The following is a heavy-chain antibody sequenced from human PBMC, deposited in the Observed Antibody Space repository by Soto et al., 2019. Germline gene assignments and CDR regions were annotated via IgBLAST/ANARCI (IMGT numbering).Heavy chain of an antibody. CDR1: GFTVSSNY. CDR2: IYSGGST. V-gene: IGHV3-66*01. J-gene: IGHJ3*02. D-gene: IGHD3-9*01. CDR3: ARDVPYYDILTGYYLGAFDI. Sequence: GGSLRLSCAASGFTVSSNYMSWVRQAPGKGLEWVSVIYSGGSTYYADSVKGRFTISRDNSKNTLYLQMNSLRAEDTAVYYCARDVPYYDILTGYYLGAFDIWGQGTMVTVSS.